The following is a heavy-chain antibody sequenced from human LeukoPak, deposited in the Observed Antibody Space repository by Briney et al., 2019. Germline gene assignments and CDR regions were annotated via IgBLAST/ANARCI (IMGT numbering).Heavy chain of an antibody. V-gene: IGHV3-33*01. D-gene: IGHD2-2*01. J-gene: IGHJ6*04. CDR1: GFTFSSYG. CDR3: ARVSAAAGNGMDV. CDR2: IWYDGSNK. Sequence: GGSLRLSCAASGFTFSSYGMHWVRQAPGKGLEWVAVIWYDGSNKYYADSVKGRFTISRDNSKNTLYLQMYSLRAEDTAVYYCARVSAAAGNGMDVWGKGTTVTVSS.